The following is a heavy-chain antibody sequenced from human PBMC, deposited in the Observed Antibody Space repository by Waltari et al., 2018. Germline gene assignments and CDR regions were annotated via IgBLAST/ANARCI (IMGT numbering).Heavy chain of an antibody. CDR2: IRPYNGNA. D-gene: IGHD3-22*01. V-gene: IGHV1-18*01. CDR3: ARGGGPRTVVALTFDL. CDR1: GYTFTNFG. J-gene: IGHJ4*02. Sequence: QVQLVQSGAEVKKPGASVKVSCKASGYTFTNFGINWVRQAPGQGLEWMGWIRPYNGNADYEQKLQGRVTMTTDTSTKTAFLELRSLGSDDTAVYYCARGGGPRTVVALTFDLWGQGTLVTVSS.